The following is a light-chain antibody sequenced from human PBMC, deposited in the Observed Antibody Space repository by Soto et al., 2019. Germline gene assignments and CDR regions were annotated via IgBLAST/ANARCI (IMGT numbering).Light chain of an antibody. CDR3: QVWDTISDHYV. V-gene: IGLV3-21*02. CDR2: VDS. J-gene: IGLJ1*01. Sequence: YELTQPPSVSVAPGQTARITCGGNNIESKSVHWYQQRPGQAPVLVIYVDSDRPSGIPDRFSASTSGNTAALTISRVEAGDEADYYCQVWDTISDHYVFGSGTKVNGL. CDR1: NIESKS.